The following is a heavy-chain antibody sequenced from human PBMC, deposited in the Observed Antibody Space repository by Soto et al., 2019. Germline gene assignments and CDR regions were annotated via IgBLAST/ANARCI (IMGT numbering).Heavy chain of an antibody. CDR2: IYPGDSDT. V-gene: IGHV5-51*01. CDR3: ARSRDYYDILTGYNLRYYYMDV. D-gene: IGHD3-9*01. J-gene: IGHJ6*03. CDR1: GYSFTSYW. Sequence: GESLKISCKGSGYSFTSYWIGWVRQMPGKGLEWMGIIYPGDSDTRYSPSFQGQVTISADKSISTAYLQWSSLKASDTAMYYCARSRDYYDILTGYNLRYYYMDVCGKGTTVNVSS.